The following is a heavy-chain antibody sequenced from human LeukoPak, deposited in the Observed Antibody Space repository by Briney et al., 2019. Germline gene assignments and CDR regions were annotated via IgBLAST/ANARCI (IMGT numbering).Heavy chain of an antibody. CDR1: GGSISSHY. Sequence: PSETLSLTCTVSGGSISSHYWSWIRQPPGKGLEWIGYIYNSGSTNYNPSLKSRVTISVDTSKNQFSLKLSSVTAADTAVYYCAGRGRDGYNSQEFWPDYWGQGTLVTVSS. CDR2: IYNSGST. V-gene: IGHV4-59*08. CDR3: AGRGRDGYNSQEFWPDY. J-gene: IGHJ4*02. D-gene: IGHD5-24*01.